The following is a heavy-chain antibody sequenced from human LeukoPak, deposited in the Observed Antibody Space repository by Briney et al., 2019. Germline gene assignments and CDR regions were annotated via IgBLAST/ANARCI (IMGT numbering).Heavy chain of an antibody. D-gene: IGHD3-9*01. CDR2: ISYDGSNK. Sequence: PGGSRRLSCAASGFTFSSYGMHWVRQAPGKGLEWVAVISYDGSNKYYADSVKGRFTISRDNSKNTLYLQMNSLRAEDTAVYYCAKVDILTGAPSVYWYYGMDVWGKGTTVTVSS. CDR1: GFTFSSYG. CDR3: AKVDILTGAPSVYWYYGMDV. V-gene: IGHV3-30*18. J-gene: IGHJ6*04.